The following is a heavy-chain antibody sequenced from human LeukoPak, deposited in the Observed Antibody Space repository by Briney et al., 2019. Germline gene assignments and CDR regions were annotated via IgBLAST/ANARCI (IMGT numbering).Heavy chain of an antibody. CDR1: GSTFSSYW. Sequence: GGSLRLSCAASGSTFSSYWMSWVRQAPGKGLEWVANIKQDGSEKYYVDSVKGRFTISRDNAKNSLYLQMNSLRAEDTAVYYCARLSSGWFNWFDPWGQGTLVTVSP. D-gene: IGHD6-19*01. V-gene: IGHV3-7*01. CDR3: ARLSSGWFNWFDP. J-gene: IGHJ5*02. CDR2: IKQDGSEK.